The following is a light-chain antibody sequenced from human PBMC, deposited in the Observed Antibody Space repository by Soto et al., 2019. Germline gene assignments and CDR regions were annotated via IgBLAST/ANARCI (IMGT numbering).Light chain of an antibody. Sequence: DIHMTQSPSSLSASVSDTVTISCRASQNIDMYLNWYQQKPGKAPRVLISGASSLQSGVPSRFSGSGSGTDFTLTIKSLQPEDFASYFCQHTFNSPPWTCGQGTKVAIK. J-gene: IGKJ1*01. CDR3: QHTFNSPPWT. CDR2: GAS. CDR1: QNIDMY. V-gene: IGKV1-39*01.